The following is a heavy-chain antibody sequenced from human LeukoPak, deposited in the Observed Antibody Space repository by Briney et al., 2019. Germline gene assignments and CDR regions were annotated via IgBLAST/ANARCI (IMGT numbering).Heavy chain of an antibody. V-gene: IGHV1-46*01. Sequence: ASVKVSCKASGYSFTIYYMHWVRQAPGQGLEWMGTINPSGGSANYAQKFQGRVTMTRNTSISTAYMELSSLRSEDTAVYYCARGEIIQYYDFWSGYFTGYFDYWGQGTLVTVSS. CDR3: ARGEIIQYYDFWSGYFTGYFDY. CDR2: INPSGGSA. J-gene: IGHJ4*02. D-gene: IGHD3-3*01. CDR1: GYSFTIYY.